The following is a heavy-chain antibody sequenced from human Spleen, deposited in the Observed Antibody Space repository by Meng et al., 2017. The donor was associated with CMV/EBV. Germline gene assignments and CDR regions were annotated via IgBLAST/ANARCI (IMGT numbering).Heavy chain of an antibody. CDR3: ELAVAGNRFDY. D-gene: IGHD6-19*01. J-gene: IGHJ4*02. CDR1: GGTFSSYT. V-gene: IGHV1-69*02. Sequence: SVKVSCKASGGTFSSYTISWVRQAPGQGLEWMGRIIPILGIANYAQKFQGRVTITADKSTSTAYMELSSLRSEDKAVYYCELAVAGNRFDYWGQGTLVTVSS. CDR2: IIPILGIA.